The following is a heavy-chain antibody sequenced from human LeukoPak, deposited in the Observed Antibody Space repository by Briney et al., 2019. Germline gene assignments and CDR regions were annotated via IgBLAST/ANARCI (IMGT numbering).Heavy chain of an antibody. CDR2: IKQDGSEK. V-gene: IGHV3-7*01. Sequence: PGGSLRLSCAASGLTVSSNYMSWVRQAPGKGLEWVANIKQDGSEKYYVDSVKGRFTISRDNAKNSLYLQMNSLRAEDTAVFYCARDGTYTDYDPDFDIWGQGTLVTVSS. D-gene: IGHD5-12*01. J-gene: IGHJ4*02. CDR3: ARDGTYTDYDPDFDI. CDR1: GLTVSSNY.